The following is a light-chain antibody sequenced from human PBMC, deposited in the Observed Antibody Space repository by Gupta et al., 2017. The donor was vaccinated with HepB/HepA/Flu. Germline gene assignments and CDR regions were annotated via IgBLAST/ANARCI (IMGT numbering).Light chain of an antibody. CDR1: QSISSY. J-gene: IGKJ2*02. Sequence: DIQMTQPPSSPSASVGDRVTITCRASQSISSYLKWYQQKPGKAPKLLIYATSSLQSGVPSRFSGSGSGTDFTLTISSLQPEDFATHYCQQSYSTPMCTFGQGTKLEIK. V-gene: IGKV1-39*01. CDR2: ATS. CDR3: QQSYSTPMCT.